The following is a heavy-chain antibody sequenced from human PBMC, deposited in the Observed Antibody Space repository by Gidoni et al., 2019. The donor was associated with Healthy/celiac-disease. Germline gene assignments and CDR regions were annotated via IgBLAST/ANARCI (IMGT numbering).Heavy chain of an antibody. Sequence: QVQLQQWGAGLLKPSETLSLTCAVYGGSFSGYYWSWIRQPPGKGLEWIGEINHSGSTNYNPSLKSRVTISVDTSKNQFSLKLSSVTAADTAVYYCAAKSSWLSRNWFDPWGQGTLVTVSS. CDR1: GGSFSGYY. V-gene: IGHV4-34*01. D-gene: IGHD6-13*01. CDR3: AAKSSWLSRNWFDP. J-gene: IGHJ5*02. CDR2: INHSGST.